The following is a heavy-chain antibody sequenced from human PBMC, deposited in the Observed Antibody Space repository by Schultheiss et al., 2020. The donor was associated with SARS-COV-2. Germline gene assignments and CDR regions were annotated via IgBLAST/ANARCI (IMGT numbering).Heavy chain of an antibody. Sequence: ASVKVSCKASGYTFTSYGISWVRQAPGQGLEWMGWISAYNGNTNYAQKLQGRVTMTTDTSTSTAYMELRSLRSDDTAVYYCARDGGRGRAYSSSSEGDYWGQGTLVTVSS. CDR1: GYTFTSYG. CDR3: ARDGGRGRAYSSSSEGDY. CDR2: ISAYNGNT. V-gene: IGHV1-18*01. D-gene: IGHD6-6*01. J-gene: IGHJ4*02.